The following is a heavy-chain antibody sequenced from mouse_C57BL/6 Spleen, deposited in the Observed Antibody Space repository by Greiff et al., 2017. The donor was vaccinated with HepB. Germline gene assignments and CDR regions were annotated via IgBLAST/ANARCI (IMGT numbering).Heavy chain of an antibody. D-gene: IGHD2-10*01. CDR3: ARDPFYGNYGAMDY. CDR2: INYDGSST. CDR1: GFTFSDYY. V-gene: IGHV5-16*01. Sequence: EVMLVESEGGLVQPGSSMKLSCTASGFTFSDYYMAWVRQVPEKGLEWVANINYDGSSTYYLDSLKSRFIISRDNAKNILYLQMSSLKSEDTATYYCARDPFYGNYGAMDYWGQGTSVTVSS. J-gene: IGHJ4*01.